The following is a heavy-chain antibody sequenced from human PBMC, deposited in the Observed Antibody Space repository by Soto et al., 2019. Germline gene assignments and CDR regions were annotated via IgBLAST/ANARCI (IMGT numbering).Heavy chain of an antibody. J-gene: IGHJ6*02. V-gene: IGHV3-30-3*01. D-gene: IGHD2-2*01. CDR3: ARDRGYCSTTSCPPYYHYGMAV. CDR2: ISYDGSNK. CDR1: GFTFSSYS. Sequence: PGGSLRLSCAASGFTFSSYSMHWVRQAPGKGLEWVAVISYDGSNKYYADSVKGRFTISRDNSKNTLYLQMNSLRAEDTAVFYCARDRGYCSTTSCPPYYHYGMAVWGQGTSVTVSS.